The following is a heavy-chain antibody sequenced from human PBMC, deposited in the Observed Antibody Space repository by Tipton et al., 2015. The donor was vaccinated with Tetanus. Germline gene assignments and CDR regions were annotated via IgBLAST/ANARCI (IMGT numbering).Heavy chain of an antibody. D-gene: IGHD1-26*01. CDR3: GRDIVGATVAFDS. V-gene: IGHV1-69*01. CDR1: GGTFSSYA. J-gene: IGHJ3*02. CDR2: IIPIFGTA. Sequence: QSGAEVKKPGSSVKVSCKASGGTFSSYAISWVRQAPGQGLEWMGGIIPIFGTANYAQKFQGRVTITADESTSTAFMELSSLRSEDTAVYYCGRDIVGATVAFDSWGQGTMVTVSS.